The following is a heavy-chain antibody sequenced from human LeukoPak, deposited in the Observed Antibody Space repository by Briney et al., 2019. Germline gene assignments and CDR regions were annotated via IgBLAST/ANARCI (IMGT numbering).Heavy chain of an antibody. CDR2: INHSGST. J-gene: IGHJ4*02. CDR1: GGSISSYY. D-gene: IGHD5-12*01. Sequence: PSETLSLTCTVSGGSISSYYWSWIRQPPGKGLEWIGEINHSGSTSFNPSLKSRVTISLDTSKSQFSLNLSSVTAADTAVYYCARGRGVATTRVFDYWGQGTLVTVSS. CDR3: ARGRGVATTRVFDY. V-gene: IGHV4-34*01.